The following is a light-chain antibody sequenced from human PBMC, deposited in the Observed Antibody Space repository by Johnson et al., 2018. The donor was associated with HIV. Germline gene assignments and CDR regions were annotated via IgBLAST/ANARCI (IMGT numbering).Light chain of an antibody. CDR3: GTWDSSLSGYV. V-gene: IGLV1-51*01. CDR2: DNS. J-gene: IGLJ1*01. CDR1: SSNIGNNF. Sequence: QAVLTQPPSVSAAPGQKVTISCSGSSSNIGNNFVSWYQHLPGTAPKLLVYDNSKRPSGIPDRFSATKSGTSATLGITGLQTGDEADYYCGTWDSSLSGYVFGTGTKVTVL.